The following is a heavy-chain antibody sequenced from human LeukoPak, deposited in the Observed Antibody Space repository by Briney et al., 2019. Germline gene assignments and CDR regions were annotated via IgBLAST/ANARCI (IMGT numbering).Heavy chain of an antibody. D-gene: IGHD2-15*01. J-gene: IGHJ3*02. Sequence: GESLKISCKASGYYFPTFWIGWVRPMPGKGLEWMGIIYPDDSNTRYSPSFQGQVTISADKSINTAYLQWSSLRASDTAMYYCARWAYCSGGSCSNNDAFDIWGQGTMVTVSS. V-gene: IGHV5-51*01. CDR2: IYPDDSNT. CDR1: GYYFPTFW. CDR3: ARWAYCSGGSCSNNDAFDI.